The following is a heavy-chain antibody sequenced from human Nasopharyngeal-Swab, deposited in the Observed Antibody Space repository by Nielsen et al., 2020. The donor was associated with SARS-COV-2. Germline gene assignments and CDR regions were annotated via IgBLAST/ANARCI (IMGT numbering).Heavy chain of an antibody. Sequence: GESLKISCAASGFTFSIYTMNWVRQAPGKGLEWVSAISRSGDYIYYAGSVKGRFTISRDNSINSLYLQMNSLRTEDTALYYCARDYSSGWSGWFDPWGQGTLVTVSS. CDR3: ARDYSSGWSGWFDP. D-gene: IGHD6-19*01. CDR1: GFTFSIYT. V-gene: IGHV3-21*04. J-gene: IGHJ5*02. CDR2: ISRSGDYI.